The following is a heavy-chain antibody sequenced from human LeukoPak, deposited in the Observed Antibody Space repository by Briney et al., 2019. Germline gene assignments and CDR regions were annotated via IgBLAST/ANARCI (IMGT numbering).Heavy chain of an antibody. Sequence: SVKVSCTASGGTFSSYAISWVRQAPGQGLEWMGGIIPIFGTANYAQKFQGRVTITADESTSTAYMELSSLRSEDTAVYYCSTPLWPNYFDYWGQGTLVTVSS. CDR2: IIPIFGTA. CDR3: STPLWPNYFDY. D-gene: IGHD2/OR15-2a*01. J-gene: IGHJ4*02. CDR1: GGTFSSYA. V-gene: IGHV1-69*13.